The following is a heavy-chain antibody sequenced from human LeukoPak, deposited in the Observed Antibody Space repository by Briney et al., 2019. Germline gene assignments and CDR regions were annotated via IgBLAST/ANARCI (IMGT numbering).Heavy chain of an antibody. Sequence: SQTLSLTCAISGDSFSSNSAAWNWIRQSPSRGLEWLGRTYYRSKWYNDYAISVKRRITINPDTSKNQFSLQLNYVTPEDTAVYYCARVQYYYDSSNWGPAGIDYWGQGTLVTVSS. CDR2: TYYRSKWYN. CDR1: GDSFSSNSAA. D-gene: IGHD3-22*01. CDR3: ARVQYYYDSSNWGPAGIDY. J-gene: IGHJ4*02. V-gene: IGHV6-1*01.